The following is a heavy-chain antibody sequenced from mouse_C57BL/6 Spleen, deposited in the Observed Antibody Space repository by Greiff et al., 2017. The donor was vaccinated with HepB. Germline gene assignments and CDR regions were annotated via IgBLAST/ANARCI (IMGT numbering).Heavy chain of an antibody. V-gene: IGHV3-6*01. Sequence: VQPKESGPGLVKPSQSLSLTCSVTGYSITSGYYWNWIRQFPGNKLEWMGYISYDGSNNYNPSLKNRISITRDTSKNQFFLKLNSVTTEDTATYYCAKIYYDYDEGFDYWGQGTTLTVSS. CDR3: AKIYYDYDEGFDY. CDR2: ISYDGSN. J-gene: IGHJ2*01. CDR1: GYSITSGYY. D-gene: IGHD2-4*01.